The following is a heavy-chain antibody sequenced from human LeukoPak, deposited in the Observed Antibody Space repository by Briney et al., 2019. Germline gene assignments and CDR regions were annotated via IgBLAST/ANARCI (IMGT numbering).Heavy chain of an antibody. CDR1: GGSISSGGHY. J-gene: IGHJ4*02. V-gene: IGHV4-30-2*01. D-gene: IGHD3-10*01. CDR2: IYHTGST. Sequence: SETLSLTCSVSGGSISSGGHYWSWIRQPPGKGLEWIGYIYHTGSTYYNPSLKSRVTISVDTSKNQFSLKLSSVTAADTAVYYCARVSGSYYYFDYWGQGTLVTVSS. CDR3: ARVSGSYYYFDY.